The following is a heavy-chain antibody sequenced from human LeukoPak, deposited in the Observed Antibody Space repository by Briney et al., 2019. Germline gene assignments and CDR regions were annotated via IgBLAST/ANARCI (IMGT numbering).Heavy chain of an antibody. D-gene: IGHD2-15*01. J-gene: IGHJ5*02. Sequence: GGSLRLSCAASGFTVSSNYMSWVRQAPGKGLEWVSVIYSGGSTYYADFLKARFTISRDNSKNTLYLQMNGLRAEDTAVYYCERESGYCSGGSCSNWFDPWGQGTLVTVSS. CDR2: IYSGGST. V-gene: IGHV3-53*01. CDR1: GFTVSSNY. CDR3: ERESGYCSGGSCSNWFDP.